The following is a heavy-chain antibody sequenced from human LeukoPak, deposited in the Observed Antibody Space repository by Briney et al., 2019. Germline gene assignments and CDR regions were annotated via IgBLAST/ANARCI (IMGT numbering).Heavy chain of an antibody. V-gene: IGHV3-30*01. CDR2: MSYDESQH. Sequence: PGGSLRLSCAASGFTFRGYAMHWVRHAPGKGLEWVAVMSYDESQHEYADSVKGGFTISRDNSKKTLYLQITSLTTDDTDVYYCARQRYCSYEALVLGGQRPLVAVSS. D-gene: IGHD1-26*01. CDR3: ARQRYCSYEALVL. J-gene: IGHJ4*02. CDR1: GFTFRGYA.